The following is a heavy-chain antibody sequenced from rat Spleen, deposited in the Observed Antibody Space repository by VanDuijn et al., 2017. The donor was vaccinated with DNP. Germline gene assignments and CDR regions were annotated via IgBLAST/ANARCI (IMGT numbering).Heavy chain of an antibody. D-gene: IGHD3-1*01. V-gene: IGHV5S10*01. J-gene: IGHJ1*01. CDR3: ARGSTSIYWYFDF. CDR1: GFTFSDYN. CDR2: ISYDGSRT. Sequence: EVQLVESGGGLLQPGRSLKLSCAASGFTFSDYNMAWVRQAPKKGLEWVATISYDGSRTYYRDSVKGRFTISRDNAKSSLYLQMNSLRSEDTATYYCARGSTSIYWYFDFWGPGTMVTVSS.